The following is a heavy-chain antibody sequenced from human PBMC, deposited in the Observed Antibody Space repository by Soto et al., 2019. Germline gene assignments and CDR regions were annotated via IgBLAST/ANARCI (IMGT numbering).Heavy chain of an antibody. CDR1: GGSFSGYY. V-gene: IGHV4-34*01. D-gene: IGHD6-13*01. CDR2: INHSGST. CDR3: ASVLGSSWYGGGWFDP. J-gene: IGHJ5*02. Sequence: SETLSLTCAVYGGSFSGYYWSWIRQPPGKGLEWIGEINHSGSTNYNPSLKSRVTISVDTSKNQFSLKLSSVTAADTAVYYCASVLGSSWYGGGWFDPWGQGTLVTVSS.